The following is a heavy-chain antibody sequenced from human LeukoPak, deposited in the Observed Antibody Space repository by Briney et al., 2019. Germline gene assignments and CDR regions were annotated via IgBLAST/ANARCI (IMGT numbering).Heavy chain of an antibody. V-gene: IGHV1-2*02. CDR3: ARDPLFYCSGGSCYSGGYMDV. D-gene: IGHD2-15*01. Sequence: ASVKVSCKASGYTFTGYYMHWVRQAPGQGLEWMGWINPNSGGTNYAQKFQGRVTMTRDTSISTAYMELSRLRSDDTAVYYCARDPLFYCSGGSCYSGGYMDVWGKGTTVTIS. CDR1: GYTFTGYY. J-gene: IGHJ6*03. CDR2: INPNSGGT.